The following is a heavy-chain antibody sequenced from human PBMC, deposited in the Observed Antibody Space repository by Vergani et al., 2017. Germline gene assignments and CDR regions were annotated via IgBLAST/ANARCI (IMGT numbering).Heavy chain of an antibody. CDR2: INSDGSST. CDR3: AREEYSGSYPFDY. D-gene: IGHD1-26*01. J-gene: IGHJ4*02. CDR1: GFTFSSYW. Sequence: VQLVESGGGLVKPGGSLRLSCAASGFTFSSYWMHWVRQAPGKGLVWVSRINSDGSSTSYADSVKGRFTISRANAKNTLYLQMNSLRAEDTAVYYCAREEYSGSYPFDYWGQGTLVTVSS. V-gene: IGHV3-74*01.